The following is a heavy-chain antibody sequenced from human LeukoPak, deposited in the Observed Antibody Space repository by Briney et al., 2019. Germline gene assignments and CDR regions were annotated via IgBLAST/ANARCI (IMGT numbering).Heavy chain of an antibody. J-gene: IGHJ4*02. CDR2: MFYTGST. D-gene: IGHD6-19*01. CDR1: GDSISGGSYS. V-gene: IGHV4-39*01. CDR3: ARGVAGPRRYFDY. Sequence: KPSETLSLTCTVSGDSISGGSYSWGWIRQPPGKGLEWIGTMFYTGSTYYNLSLKSRVTMSVDTSKNQLALSLSSVTAADTAMYYCARGVAGPRRYFDYWGQGTLVTVSS.